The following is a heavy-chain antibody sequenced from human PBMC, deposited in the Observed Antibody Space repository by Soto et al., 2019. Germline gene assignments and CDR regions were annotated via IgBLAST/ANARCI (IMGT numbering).Heavy chain of an antibody. Sequence: EVRLLESGGGLVQPGGSLRLSCAASGFNFSTFTMIWVRQAPGKGLEWVSGISATTGNTYYADSVKGRFTISRDNFENTLFLQMNNLGAEDTALYYCAIESDGGYWGQGTLVTVSS. V-gene: IGHV3-23*01. CDR3: AIESDGGY. CDR2: ISATTGNT. J-gene: IGHJ4*02. CDR1: GFNFSTFT. D-gene: IGHD2-21*01.